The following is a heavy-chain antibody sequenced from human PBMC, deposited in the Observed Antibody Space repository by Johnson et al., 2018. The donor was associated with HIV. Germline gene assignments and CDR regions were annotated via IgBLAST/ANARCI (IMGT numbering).Heavy chain of an antibody. J-gene: IGHJ3*02. D-gene: IGHD1-14*01. CDR3: AGDANRTDDAFDI. CDR2: ISSSCSTI. CDR1: GFTFSDYY. V-gene: IGHV3-11*04. Sequence: QVQLVESGGGLVKPGGSLRLSCVASGFTFSDYYMSWIRQAPGKGLEWLSYISSSCSTIYYSDSVKGRFTISRDNAKNSLYLQMNSLRAEDTAVYYCAGDANRTDDAFDIWGQGTMVTVSS.